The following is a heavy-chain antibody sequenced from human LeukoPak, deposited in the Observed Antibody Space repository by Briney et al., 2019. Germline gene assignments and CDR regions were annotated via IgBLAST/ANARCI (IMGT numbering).Heavy chain of an antibody. CDR1: GFTFSSYE. CDR2: ISSSGSTI. J-gene: IGHJ6*03. V-gene: IGHV3-48*03. CDR3: ARDGSYGSIYYYYYMDV. Sequence: PGGSLRLSCAASGFTFSSYEMNWVRQAPGKGLEWVSYISSSGSTIYYADSVKGRFTISRDNAKNSLYLQMNSLRAEDTALYYCARDGSYGSIYYYYYMDVWGKGTTVTVSS. D-gene: IGHD3-16*02.